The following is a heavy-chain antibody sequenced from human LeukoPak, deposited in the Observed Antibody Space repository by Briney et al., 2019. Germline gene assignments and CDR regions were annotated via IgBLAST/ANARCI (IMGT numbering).Heavy chain of an antibody. D-gene: IGHD6-13*01. CDR1: GFTFSSYA. V-gene: IGHV3-23*01. CDR2: ISGSGGST. Sequence: GSLRLSCAASGFTFSSYAMSWVRQAPGKGLEWVSAISGSGGSTYYADSVKGRFTISRDNSKNTLYLQMNSLRAEDTAVYYCAKDQAGSSWTPDAFDIWGQGTMVTVSS. J-gene: IGHJ3*02. CDR3: AKDQAGSSWTPDAFDI.